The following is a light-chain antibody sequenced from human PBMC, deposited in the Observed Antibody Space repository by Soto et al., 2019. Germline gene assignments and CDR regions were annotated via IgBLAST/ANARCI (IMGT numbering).Light chain of an antibody. Sequence: EIVMTQSPATLSVSPGERATLSCRASQSVSTNLAWYHQKPGQAPRLLIYDASTRATGFPARFSGSGSGTEFTLPISSLQSEDFAFYYCKQYNNWPLTFGGGTKVDIK. CDR3: KQYNNWPLT. V-gene: IGKV3-15*01. CDR2: DAS. CDR1: QSVSTN. J-gene: IGKJ4*01.